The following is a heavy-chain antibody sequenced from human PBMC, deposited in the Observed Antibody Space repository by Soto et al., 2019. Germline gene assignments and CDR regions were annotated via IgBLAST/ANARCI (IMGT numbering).Heavy chain of an antibody. Sequence: SGGSLRLSCAASGFTFSSYWMDWVRQAPGKGLEWVANINQDGSEVHYVASVRGRFTISRDNAKSSLYLQMSSLTAEDSALYYCSPSLDYWGQGALVTVSS. CDR3: SPSLDY. J-gene: IGHJ4*02. CDR2: INQDGSEV. CDR1: GFTFSSYW. V-gene: IGHV3-7*01.